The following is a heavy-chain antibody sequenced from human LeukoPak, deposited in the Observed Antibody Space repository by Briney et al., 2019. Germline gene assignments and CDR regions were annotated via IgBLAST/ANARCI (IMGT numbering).Heavy chain of an antibody. Sequence: GGSLRLSCAASGFNFVAYGMHWVRQAPGKGLEWVASLYYDGSDHYSRDSVKGRFTVSRDNSKNTLYLQVASVRAEDTAFYYCAKDDRGHCSGSSCYFDYWGQGTLVTVSS. D-gene: IGHD2-2*01. CDR2: LYYDGSDH. CDR3: AKDDRGHCSGSSCYFDY. CDR1: GFNFVAYG. J-gene: IGHJ4*02. V-gene: IGHV3-30*02.